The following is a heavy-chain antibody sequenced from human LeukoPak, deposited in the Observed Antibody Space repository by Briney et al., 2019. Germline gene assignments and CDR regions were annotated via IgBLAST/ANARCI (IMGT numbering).Heavy chain of an antibody. V-gene: IGHV1-69*04. Sequence: ASVKVSCKASGGTFSSYAISWVRQAPGQGLEWMGRIIPILGIANYAQKFQGRVTITADKSTSTAYMELSSLRSEDTAVYYCASPRNGYSGYASYWYFDLWGRGTLVTVSS. J-gene: IGHJ2*01. CDR1: GGTFSSYA. CDR3: ASPRNGYSGYASYWYFDL. D-gene: IGHD5-12*01. CDR2: IIPILGIA.